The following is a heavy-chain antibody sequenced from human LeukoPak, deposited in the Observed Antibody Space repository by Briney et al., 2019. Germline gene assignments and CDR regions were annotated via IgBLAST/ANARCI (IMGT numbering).Heavy chain of an antibody. CDR1: RFTFSFYT. J-gene: IGHJ4*02. CDR3: AKKIPGAFDS. D-gene: IGHD7-27*01. Sequence: GGSLRLSCAASRFTFSFYTMSWVRQAPGKGLEWVSTISSSGGTTYYADSVKGRFTISRDNSTNTLYLQMNSLRAEDTAAYYCAKKIPGAFDSWGQGTLVTVSS. CDR2: ISSSGGTT. V-gene: IGHV3-23*01.